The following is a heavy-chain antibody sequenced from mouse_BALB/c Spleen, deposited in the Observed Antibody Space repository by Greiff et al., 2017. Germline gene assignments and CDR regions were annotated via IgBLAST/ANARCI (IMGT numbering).Heavy chain of an antibody. J-gene: IGHJ2*01. CDR3: ARHYYGSSPDY. CDR1: GFTFSSYA. D-gene: IGHD1-1*01. V-gene: IGHV5-9-3*01. Sequence: EVMLVESGGGLVKPGGSLKLSCAASGFTFSSYAMSWVRQTPEKRLEWVATISSGGSYTYYPDSVKGRFTISRDNAKNTLYLQMSSLRSEDTAMYYCARHYYGSSPDYWGQGTTLTVSS. CDR2: ISSGGSYT.